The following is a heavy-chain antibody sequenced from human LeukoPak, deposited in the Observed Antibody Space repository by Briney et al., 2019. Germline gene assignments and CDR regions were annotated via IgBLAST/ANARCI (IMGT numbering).Heavy chain of an antibody. CDR1: GFTFSSYA. CDR3: AEDMRYSSSWYPFDY. D-gene: IGHD6-13*01. CDR2: ISGSGGST. V-gene: IGHV3-23*01. Sequence: PGGSLRLSCAASGFTFSSYAMSWVRQAPGKGLEWVSVISGSGGSTDYADAVKGRFTISRDNSKNTLSLQMNSLRADDTAVYYCAEDMRYSSSWYPFDYWGQGTLVTVSS. J-gene: IGHJ4*02.